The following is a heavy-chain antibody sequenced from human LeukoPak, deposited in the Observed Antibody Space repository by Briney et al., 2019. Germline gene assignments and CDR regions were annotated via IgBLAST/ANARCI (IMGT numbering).Heavy chain of an antibody. CDR1: GFTVSSNY. V-gene: IGHV3-53*01. CDR2: IYSGGST. CDR3: AKTPRYSNSWYYFDY. J-gene: IGHJ4*02. Sequence: GGSLRLSCVVSGFTVSSNYMSWVRQAPGKGLEWVSVIYSGGSTYYADSVKGRFTISRDNSKNTLYLQMNSLRAEDTAVYYCAKTPRYSNSWYYFDYWGQGTLVTVSS. D-gene: IGHD6-13*01.